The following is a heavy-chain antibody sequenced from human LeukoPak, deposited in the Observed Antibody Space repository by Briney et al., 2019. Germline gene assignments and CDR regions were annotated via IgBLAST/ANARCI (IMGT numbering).Heavy chain of an antibody. V-gene: IGHV1-46*01. D-gene: IGHD5-24*01. CDR2: INPSGTGT. Sequence: ASVTVSCTASGYTITNNYMHWVRQAPGQGLEWMGVINPSGTGTSYAQKFQGRITMSRDTSTSTVYMELSSLRSEDTAFYYCATDHSMANTAWWFDPWGQGTLVTVSS. J-gene: IGHJ5*02. CDR3: ATDHSMANTAWWFDP. CDR1: GYTITNNY.